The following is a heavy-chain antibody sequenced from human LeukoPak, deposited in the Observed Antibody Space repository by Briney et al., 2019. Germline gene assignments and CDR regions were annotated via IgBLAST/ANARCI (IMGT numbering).Heavy chain of an antibody. J-gene: IGHJ3*02. CDR1: GGSISSYY. Sequence: SETLSLTCTVSGGSISSYYWSWIRRPPGKGLEWIGYIYYSGSTNYNPSLKSRVTISVDTSKNQFSLKLSSVTAADTAVYYCARAPEDYYDSSGRKGAFDIWGQGTMVTVSS. CDR2: IYYSGST. CDR3: ARAPEDYYDSSGRKGAFDI. V-gene: IGHV4-59*01. D-gene: IGHD3-22*01.